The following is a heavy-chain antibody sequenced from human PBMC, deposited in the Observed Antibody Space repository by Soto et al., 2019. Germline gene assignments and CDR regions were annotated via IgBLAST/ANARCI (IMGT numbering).Heavy chain of an antibody. V-gene: IGHV5-51*01. CDR3: GRHPYGDYDVMGV. D-gene: IGHD4-17*01. CDR2: IYPGDSDT. J-gene: IGHJ6*02. CDR1: GYSFTNYW. Sequence: GESLKISCKGSGYSFTNYWIGWVRQMPGKGLEWMGIIYPGDSDTRYSPSFQGQVTISADWSISTAYLHWSSLRAPDTAMYYCGRHPYGDYDVMGVWGQGTAVTVSS.